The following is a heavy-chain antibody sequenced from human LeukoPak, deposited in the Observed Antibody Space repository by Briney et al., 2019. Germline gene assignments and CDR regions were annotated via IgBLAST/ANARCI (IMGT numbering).Heavy chain of an antibody. D-gene: IGHD6-13*01. CDR3: GKGPVHVAAATFDY. CDR1: GFTFSTYA. J-gene: IGHJ4*02. V-gene: IGHV3-23*01. Sequence: PGGSLRLSCAASGFTFSTYAMTWVRQAPGKGLEWVSGISGSGGSTYYADSVKGRFTISRDNSKNTLYLQMNSLRAEDTAVYYCGKGPVHVAAATFDYWGQGTLVTVSS. CDR2: ISGSGGST.